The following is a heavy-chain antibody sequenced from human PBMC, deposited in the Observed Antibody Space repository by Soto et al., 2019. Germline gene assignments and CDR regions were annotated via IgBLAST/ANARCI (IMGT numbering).Heavy chain of an antibody. D-gene: IGHD2-15*01. Sequence: QVQLQESGPGLVKPSQTLSLTCTVSGGSISSGGYYWSWIRQHPGKGLEWIGYIYYSGSTSYNPSLKSRVTISVDPSKNQFSLKLSSVTAADTAVYYCARGGCSGGSCYPYYYYGMDVWGQGTTVTVSS. V-gene: IGHV4-31*03. CDR3: ARGGCSGGSCYPYYYYGMDV. CDR2: IYYSGST. J-gene: IGHJ6*02. CDR1: GGSISSGGYY.